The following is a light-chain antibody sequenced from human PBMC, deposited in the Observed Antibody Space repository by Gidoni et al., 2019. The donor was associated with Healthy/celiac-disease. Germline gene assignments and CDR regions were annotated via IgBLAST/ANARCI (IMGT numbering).Light chain of an antibody. CDR2: GAS. V-gene: IGKV3-20*01. Sequence: EIVLTQSPGTLSLSPGERATLSCRASQSVSSSYFAWYQQKPGQAPRLLLYGASSRATDIPDRFSGSGSGTDFTLTISRLEPEDFAVYYCQQYGSSPALTFGGGTKVEIK. J-gene: IGKJ4*01. CDR3: QQYGSSPALT. CDR1: QSVSSSY.